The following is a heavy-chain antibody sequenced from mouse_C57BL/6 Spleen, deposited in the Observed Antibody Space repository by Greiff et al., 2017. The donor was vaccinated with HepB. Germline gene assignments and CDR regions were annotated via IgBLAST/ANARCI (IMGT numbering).Heavy chain of an antibody. CDR2: ISGGGGNT. Sequence: DVHLVESGGGLVKPGGSLKLSCAASGFTFSSYTMSWVRQTPEKRLEWVATISGGGGNTYYPDSVKGRFTISRDNAKNTLYLQMSSLRSEDTALYYCARITTVVAPFDYWGQGTTLTVSS. CDR1: GFTFSSYT. J-gene: IGHJ2*01. V-gene: IGHV5-9*01. CDR3: ARITTVVAPFDY. D-gene: IGHD1-1*01.